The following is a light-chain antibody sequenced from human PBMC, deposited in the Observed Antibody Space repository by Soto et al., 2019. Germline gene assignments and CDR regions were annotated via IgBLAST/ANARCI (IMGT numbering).Light chain of an antibody. CDR1: SSDVGNYNL. Sequence: QSALTQPASVSGSLGQSITISCTGTSSDVGNYNLVSWYQHHPVRAPKLMIYEVSKRPSGVSNRFSGSKSDNTAFLTISGLQAEDEADYYCCSYAGDIRGVFGGGTKLTVL. CDR2: EVS. J-gene: IGLJ3*02. V-gene: IGLV2-23*02. CDR3: CSYAGDIRGV.